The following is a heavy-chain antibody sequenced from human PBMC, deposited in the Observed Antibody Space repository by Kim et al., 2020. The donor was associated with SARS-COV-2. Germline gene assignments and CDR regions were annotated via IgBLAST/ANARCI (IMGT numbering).Heavy chain of an antibody. CDR3: ARDMGPVGIAVAGTIDWYFDL. J-gene: IGHJ2*01. V-gene: IGHV1-2*06. Sequence: ASVKVSCKASGYTFTGYYMHWVRQAPGQGLEWMGRINPNSGGTNYAQKFQGRVTMTRDTSISTAYMELSRLRSDDTAVYYCARDMGPVGIAVAGTIDWYFDLWGRGTLVTVSS. D-gene: IGHD6-19*01. CDR1: GYTFTGYY. CDR2: INPNSGGT.